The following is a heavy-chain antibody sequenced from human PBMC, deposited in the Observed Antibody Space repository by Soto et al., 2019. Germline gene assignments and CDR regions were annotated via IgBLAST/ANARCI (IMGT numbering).Heavy chain of an antibody. CDR2: INPNSGGT. CDR3: ARGGHIVVVTAMGGGY. D-gene: IGHD2-21*02. Sequence: ASVKVSCKASGYTLTGYYMHWVRQAPGQGLEWMGWINPNSGGTNYAQKFQGRVTMTRDTSISTAYMELSRLRSDDTAVYYCARGGHIVVVTAMGGGYWGQGTLVTVSS. V-gene: IGHV1-2*02. CDR1: GYTLTGYY. J-gene: IGHJ4*02.